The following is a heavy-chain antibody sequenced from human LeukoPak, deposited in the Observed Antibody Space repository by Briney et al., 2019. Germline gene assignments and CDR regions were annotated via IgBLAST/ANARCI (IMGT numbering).Heavy chain of an antibody. V-gene: IGHV3-30*18. CDR2: ISYDGSNK. D-gene: IGHD2-2*01. CDR3: AKDPGYCSSTSCYYDDMDV. CDR1: GFTFSSYG. J-gene: IGHJ6*02. Sequence: GGSLRLSCAASGFTFSSYGMHWVRQAPGKGLEWVAVISYDGSNKYYADSVKGRFTISRDNSKNTLYLQMNSLRAEDTAVYYCAKDPGYCSSTSCYYDDMDVWGQGTTVTVSS.